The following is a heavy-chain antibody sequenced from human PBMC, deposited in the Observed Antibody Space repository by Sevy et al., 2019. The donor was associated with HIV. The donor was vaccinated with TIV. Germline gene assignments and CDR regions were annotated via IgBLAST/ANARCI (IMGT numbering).Heavy chain of an antibody. Sequence: SETLSLTCAVPGYSISSGYYWGWIRQPPGKGLEWIGSIYHSGSTYYNPSLKSRVTISVDTSKNQFSLKLSSVTAADTAVYYCARIGPSMTTVTTEWFDPWGQGTLVTVSS. CDR3: ARIGPSMTTVTTEWFDP. J-gene: IGHJ5*02. D-gene: IGHD4-17*01. V-gene: IGHV4-38-2*01. CDR1: GYSISSGYY. CDR2: IYHSGST.